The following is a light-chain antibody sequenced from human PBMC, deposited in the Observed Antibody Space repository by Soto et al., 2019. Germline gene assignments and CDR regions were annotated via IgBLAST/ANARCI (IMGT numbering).Light chain of an antibody. CDR2: STN. CDR1: SGSVSISHY. CDR3: VLYMGSGWV. J-gene: IGLJ3*02. V-gene: IGLV8-61*01. Sequence: QAVVTQEPSFSVSPGRTITLTCGLRSGSVSISHYPSWYQQTPGQAPRTLIYSTNTRSSGVPDRFSGSILGNRAALTITGAQADDESYYYCVLYMGSGWVFGGGTKVTVL.